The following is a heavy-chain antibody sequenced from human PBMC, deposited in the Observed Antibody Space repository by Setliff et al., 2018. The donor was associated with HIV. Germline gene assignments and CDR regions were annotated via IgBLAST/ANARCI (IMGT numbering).Heavy chain of an antibody. CDR3: ARAAPRAGAAPLSYDY. J-gene: IGHJ4*02. V-gene: IGHV3-7*01. CDR1: GFTFSGYW. CDR2: INQDGGET. D-gene: IGHD1-26*01. Sequence: GGSLRLSCAASGFTFSGYWMSWVRQAPGKGLEWVANINQDGGETYYKDSVKGRLAISRDNANNSLHLQMNSLRVEDTAIYYCARAAPRAGAAPLSYDYWGQGTLVTVSS.